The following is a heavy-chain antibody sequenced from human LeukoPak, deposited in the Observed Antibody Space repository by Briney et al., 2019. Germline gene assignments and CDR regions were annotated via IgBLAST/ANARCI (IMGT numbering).Heavy chain of an antibody. D-gene: IGHD2-15*01. CDR3: ATRSTGVAAIFDC. CDR2: ISYSGNT. V-gene: IGHV4-59*01. CDR1: GGSISSYY. J-gene: IGHJ4*02. Sequence: SETLPLTCSVSGGSISSYYWSWIRQPPGKGLEWIGYISYSGNTNYNPSLKSRVTISVDTSKNQFSLKLSSVTAADTAVYYCATRSTGVAAIFDCWGQGALVTVSS.